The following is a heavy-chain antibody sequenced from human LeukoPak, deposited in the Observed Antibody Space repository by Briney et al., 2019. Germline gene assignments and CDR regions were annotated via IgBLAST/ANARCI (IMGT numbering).Heavy chain of an antibody. Sequence: PGGSLRLSCAASGFTFSSYDMNWVRQAPGKGLEWVSYISSGGSTIYYADSVKGLFTISRDNAKNALYLQMNSLRAEDTAVYYCARDCGGGSCYGPYDAFDIWGQGTMVTVSS. CDR2: ISSGGSTI. D-gene: IGHD2-15*01. CDR1: GFTFSSYD. V-gene: IGHV3-48*03. J-gene: IGHJ3*02. CDR3: ARDCGGGSCYGPYDAFDI.